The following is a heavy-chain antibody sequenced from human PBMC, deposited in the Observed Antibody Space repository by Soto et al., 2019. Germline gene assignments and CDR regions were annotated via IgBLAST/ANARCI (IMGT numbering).Heavy chain of an antibody. CDR2: IYYSGST. D-gene: IGHD7-27*01. V-gene: IGHV4-59*08. CDR1: GGSISSYY. Sequence: QVQLQESGPGLVKPSETLSLTCTVSGGSISSYYWSWIRQPPGKGLEWIGYIYYSGSTNYNPSLKSRVTISVDTSKNQFSLKLSSVTAADTAVYYCARHLFRRRSWGWFDPWGQGTLVTVSS. CDR3: ARHLFRRRSWGWFDP. J-gene: IGHJ5*02.